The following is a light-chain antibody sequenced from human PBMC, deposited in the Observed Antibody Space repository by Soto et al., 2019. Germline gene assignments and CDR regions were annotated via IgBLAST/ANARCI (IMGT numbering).Light chain of an antibody. CDR3: QQHSNWPLT. Sequence: ETVLTQSPATLSLSPGESATLSCRASQSVSSYLAWYQQKPGQAPRLLISDASNRATGIPARFSGSGSGTDFTLTITSLEPEDFAVYYCQQHSNWPLTFGGGTKVEFK. V-gene: IGKV3-11*01. CDR2: DAS. J-gene: IGKJ4*01. CDR1: QSVSSY.